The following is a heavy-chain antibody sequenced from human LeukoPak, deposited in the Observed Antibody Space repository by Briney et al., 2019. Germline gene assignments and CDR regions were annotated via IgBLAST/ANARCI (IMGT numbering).Heavy chain of an antibody. CDR2: MNPNSGNT. V-gene: IGHV1-8*01. D-gene: IGHD6-13*01. J-gene: IGHJ6*02. Sequence: ASVKVSCKASGYTFTSYDINWVRQAPGQGLGWMGWMNPNSGNTGYAQKFQGRVTMTRNTSISTAYMELSSLRSEDTAVYYCARLDSSSWDPLYYYYYGMDVWGQGTTVTVSS. CDR1: GYTFTSYD. CDR3: ARLDSSSWDPLYYYYYGMDV.